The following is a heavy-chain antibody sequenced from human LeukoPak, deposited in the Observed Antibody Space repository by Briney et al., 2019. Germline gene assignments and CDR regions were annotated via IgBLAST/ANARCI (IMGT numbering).Heavy chain of an antibody. CDR1: GFTFDDYA. Sequence: GGSLRLSCAASGFTFDDYAMHWVRQAPGKGLEWVSGISWNSGSIGYADSVKGRFTISRDNAKNSLYLQMNSLRAEDTALYYCASGYYYDSSGYYSNLGYWGQGTLVTVSS. V-gene: IGHV3-9*01. D-gene: IGHD3-22*01. CDR3: ASGYYYDSSGYYSNLGY. J-gene: IGHJ4*02. CDR2: ISWNSGSI.